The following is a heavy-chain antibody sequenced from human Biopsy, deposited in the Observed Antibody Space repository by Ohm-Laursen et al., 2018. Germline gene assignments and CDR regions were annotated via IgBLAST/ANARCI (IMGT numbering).Heavy chain of an antibody. Sequence: SDTLSLTWTVTDGSISNIINYWGWIRQPLGKGLEWLGSIYHTGITAYTPSLKSRVTISVDTSNTQFSLNLSSLTAADTAVYYCARHSFGSGRDFWGQGTLVTVSS. V-gene: IGHV4-39*01. CDR2: IYHTGIT. CDR3: ARHSFGSGRDF. D-gene: IGHD3-10*01. J-gene: IGHJ4*02. CDR1: DGSISNIINY.